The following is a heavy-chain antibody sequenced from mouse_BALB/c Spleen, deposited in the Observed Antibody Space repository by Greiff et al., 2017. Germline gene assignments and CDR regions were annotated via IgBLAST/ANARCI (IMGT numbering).Heavy chain of an antibody. Sequence: EVQLVESGGGLVQPGGSLKLSCAASGFTFSSYTMSWVRQTPEKRLEWVAYISNGGGSTYYPDTVKGRFTISRDNAKNTLYLQMSSLKSEDTAMYYCASETFAYWGQGTLVTVSA. CDR2: ISNGGGST. CDR1: GFTFSSYT. J-gene: IGHJ3*01. V-gene: IGHV5-12-2*01. CDR3: ASETFAY.